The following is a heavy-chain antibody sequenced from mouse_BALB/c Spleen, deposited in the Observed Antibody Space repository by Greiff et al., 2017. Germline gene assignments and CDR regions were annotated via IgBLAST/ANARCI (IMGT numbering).Heavy chain of an antibody. D-gene: IGHD2-4*01. CDR3: ARLSDYDAWFAY. J-gene: IGHJ3*01. V-gene: IGHV1-4*01. CDR2: INPSSGYT. Sequence: QVQLQQSGAELARPGASVKMSCKASGYTFTSYTMHWVKQRPGQGLEWIGYINPSSGYTNYNQKFKDKATLTADKSSSTAYMQLSSLTSEDSAVYYCARLSDYDAWFAYWGQGTLVTVSA. CDR1: GYTFTSYT.